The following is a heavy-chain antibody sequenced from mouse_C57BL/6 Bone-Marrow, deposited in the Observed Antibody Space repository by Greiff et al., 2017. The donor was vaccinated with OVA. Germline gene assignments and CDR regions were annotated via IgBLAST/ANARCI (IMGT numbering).Heavy chain of an antibody. CDR1: GYSFTGYY. CDR2: INPSTGGT. J-gene: IGHJ4*01. CDR3: ARDDGYLYYAMDY. Sequence: EVQLQQSGPELVKPGASVKISCKASGYSFTGYYMNWVKQSPEKSLEWIGEINPSTGGTTYNKKFKAKATLTVDKSSSTAYMQLKSPTSEDSAVYYCARDDGYLYYAMDYWGQGTSVTVSS. V-gene: IGHV1-42*01. D-gene: IGHD2-3*01.